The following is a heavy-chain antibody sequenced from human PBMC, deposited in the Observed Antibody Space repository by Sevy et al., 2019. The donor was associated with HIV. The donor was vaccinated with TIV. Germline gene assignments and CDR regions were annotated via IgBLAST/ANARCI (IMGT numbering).Heavy chain of an antibody. CDR3: ATHAGIAAAGRVFDY. CDR1: GFTFSDHY. CDR2: TRNKADGYTT. J-gene: IGHJ4*02. Sequence: GGSLRLSCVASGFTFSDHYMEWVRQAPGKGLEWVGRTRNKADGYTTEYASSVKDGFTISRNETKNSMYLQMNSLKDEDTDVYYCATHAGIAAAGRVFDYWGQGTLVTVSS. V-gene: IGHV3-72*01. D-gene: IGHD6-13*01.